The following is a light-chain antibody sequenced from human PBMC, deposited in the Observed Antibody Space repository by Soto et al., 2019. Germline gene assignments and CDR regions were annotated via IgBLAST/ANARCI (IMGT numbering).Light chain of an antibody. J-gene: IGLJ7*01. CDR1: SSNIGSNT. V-gene: IGLV1-44*01. CDR3: AAWDDSLNGAV. Sequence: QAVVTQPPSASGTPGQRVTISCSGSSSNIGSNTVNWYQQLPGTAPKLLIYSNNQWPSGVPDRFSGSKSGTSASLAISGLQSEDEADYYCAAWDDSLNGAVFGGGTQLTVL. CDR2: SNN.